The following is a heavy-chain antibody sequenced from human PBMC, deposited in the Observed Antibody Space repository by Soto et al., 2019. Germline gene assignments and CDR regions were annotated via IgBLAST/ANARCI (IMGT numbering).Heavy chain of an antibody. CDR3: ARGRGDGYNTRRWFDP. CDR2: INHSRST. J-gene: IGHJ5*02. V-gene: IGHV4-34*01. D-gene: IGHD5-12*01. CDR1: GGSFSGYY. Sequence: QVQLQQWGAGLLKPSETLSLTCAVYGGSFSGYYWSWIRQPPGKGLEWIGEINHSRSTNYNPSLKSRVTISVDTSKNQFSLKLSSVTAADTAVYYCARGRGDGYNTRRWFDPWGQGTLVTVSS.